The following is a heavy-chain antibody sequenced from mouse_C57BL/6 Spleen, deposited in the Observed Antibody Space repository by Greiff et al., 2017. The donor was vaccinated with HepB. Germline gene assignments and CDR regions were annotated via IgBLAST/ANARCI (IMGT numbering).Heavy chain of an antibody. D-gene: IGHD1-2*01. CDR3: ASSLGYVAWFAY. Sequence: QVQLQQSGPELVKPGASVKISCKASGYAFSSSWMNWVKQRPGKGLEWIGRIYPGDGDTNYNGKFKGKATLTADKSSSTAYMQLSSLTSEDSAVYFCASSLGYVAWFAYWGQGTLVTVSA. CDR2: IYPGDGDT. CDR1: GYAFSSSW. J-gene: IGHJ3*01. V-gene: IGHV1-82*01.